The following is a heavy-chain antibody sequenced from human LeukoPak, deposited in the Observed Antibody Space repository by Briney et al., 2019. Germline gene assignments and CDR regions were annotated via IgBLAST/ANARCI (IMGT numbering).Heavy chain of an antibody. D-gene: IGHD1-1*01. J-gene: IGHJ6*02. CDR1: GYTLTELS. CDR3: ANLNGYYGMDV. V-gene: IGHV1-24*01. Sequence: ASVKVSCKVSGYTLTELSMHWVRQAPGKGLEWIGGFDPEDGETIYAQKFQGRVTMTGDTSTDTAYMELSSLRSEDTAVYYRANLNGYYGMDVWGQGTTVTVSS. CDR2: FDPEDGET.